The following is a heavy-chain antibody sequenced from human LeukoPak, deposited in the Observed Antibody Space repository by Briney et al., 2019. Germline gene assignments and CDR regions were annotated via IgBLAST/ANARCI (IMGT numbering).Heavy chain of an antibody. CDR2: INAGNGNT. CDR1: GYTFTSYA. CDR3: ARDGAGTVTKYYFDY. Sequence: VASVKVSCKASGYTFTSYAMHWGRQAPGQRLEWMGWINAGNGNTKYSQKFQGRVTITRDTSASTAYMELSSLRSQDTAVSYCARDGAGTVTKYYFDYWGQGTLVTVSS. J-gene: IGHJ4*02. V-gene: IGHV1-3*01. D-gene: IGHD4-17*01.